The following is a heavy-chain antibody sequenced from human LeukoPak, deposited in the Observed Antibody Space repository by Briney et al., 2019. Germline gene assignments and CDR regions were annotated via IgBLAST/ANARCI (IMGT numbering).Heavy chain of an antibody. CDR2: ISGSGGST. D-gene: IGHD6-19*01. Sequence: GASLRLSCAASGFTFSSYAMSSVRQAPGKWLEWVSAISGSGGSTYYADSVKGRFTISRDNAKNSLYLQMNSLRAEDTAVYYCARAEYSSGSTGEDYWGQGTLVTVSS. V-gene: IGHV3-23*01. J-gene: IGHJ4*02. CDR1: GFTFSSYA. CDR3: ARAEYSSGSTGEDY.